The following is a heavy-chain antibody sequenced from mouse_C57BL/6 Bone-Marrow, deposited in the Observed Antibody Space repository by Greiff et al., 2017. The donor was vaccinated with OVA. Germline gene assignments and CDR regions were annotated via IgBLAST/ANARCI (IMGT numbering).Heavy chain of an antibody. J-gene: IGHJ4*01. V-gene: IGHV1-7*01. D-gene: IGHD1-1*01. Sequence: QVQLKQSGAELAKPGASVKLSCKASGYTFTSYWMHWVKQRPGQGLEWIGYINPSSGYTKYNQKFKDKATLTADKSSSTAYMQLSSLTYEDSAVYFCARWDYYGSSGGYYYAMDYWGQGTSVTVSS. CDR1: GYTFTSYW. CDR3: ARWDYYGSSGGYYYAMDY. CDR2: INPSSGYT.